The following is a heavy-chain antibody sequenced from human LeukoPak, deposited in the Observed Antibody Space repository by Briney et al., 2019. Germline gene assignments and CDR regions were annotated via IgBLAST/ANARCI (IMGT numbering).Heavy chain of an antibody. J-gene: IGHJ4*02. D-gene: IGHD5-12*01. V-gene: IGHV3-74*01. CDR2: INRDGPST. CDR3: ARDSGYHPDY. CDR1: GLTFGRYW. Sequence: GRSLRPSCAPSGLTFGRYWLHCVRHAAGNWMVWVSSINRDGPSTTYADSVKGRFTISRDNAKNTLYLQMNSLRAEDTAVYYCARDSGYHPDYWGQGTLVTVSS.